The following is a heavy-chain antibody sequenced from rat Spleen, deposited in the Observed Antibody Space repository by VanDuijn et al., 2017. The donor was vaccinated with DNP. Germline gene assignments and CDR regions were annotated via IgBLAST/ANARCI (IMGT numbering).Heavy chain of an antibody. J-gene: IGHJ2*01. CDR2: IISDGTST. CDR1: GFTFSDYN. Sequence: EVQLVESGGGLVQPGRSLKLSCAASGFTFSDYNMAWVRQAPEKGLEWVATIISDGTSTYYGDSVKGRFTISRDNAKNTLYLQMDSLNSEDTATYYCTRHPNYGSYFTYWGQGVMVTVSS. V-gene: IGHV5-7*01. CDR3: TRHPNYGSYFTY. D-gene: IGHD1-3*01.